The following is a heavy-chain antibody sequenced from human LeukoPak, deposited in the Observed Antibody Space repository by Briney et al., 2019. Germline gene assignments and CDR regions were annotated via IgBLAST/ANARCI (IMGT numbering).Heavy chain of an antibody. J-gene: IGHJ2*01. Sequence: PSETLSLTCTVSGGSISSYYWSWIRQPPGKGLEWIGYIYYSGSTNYNPSLKSRVTISVDTSKNQFSLKLSSVTAADTAVCYCARQGGGFWYFDLWGRGTLVTVSS. CDR2: IYYSGST. V-gene: IGHV4-59*08. CDR3: ARQGGGFWYFDL. D-gene: IGHD6-25*01. CDR1: GGSISSYY.